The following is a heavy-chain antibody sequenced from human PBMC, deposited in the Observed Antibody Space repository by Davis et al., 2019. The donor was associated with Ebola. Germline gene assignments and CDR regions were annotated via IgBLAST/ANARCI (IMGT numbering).Heavy chain of an antibody. CDR2: ISSSSSYT. D-gene: IGHD3-22*01. CDR1: GGSFSGYY. Sequence: LSLTCAVYGGSFSGYYWSWIRQAPGKGLEWVSYISSSSSYTNYADSVKGRFTISRDNAKNSLYLQMNSLRAEDTAVYYCARASTHYYDSSGYYYDYWGQGTLVTVSS. J-gene: IGHJ4*02. CDR3: ARASTHYYDSSGYYYDY. V-gene: IGHV3-11*05.